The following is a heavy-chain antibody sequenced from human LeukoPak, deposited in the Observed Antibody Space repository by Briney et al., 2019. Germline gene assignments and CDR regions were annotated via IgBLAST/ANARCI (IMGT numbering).Heavy chain of an antibody. V-gene: IGHV4-39*01. CDR1: GGSISSSTYY. CDR3: ARAWELHDAFDI. CDR2: MYYSGTT. J-gene: IGHJ3*02. D-gene: IGHD1-26*01. Sequence: SETLSLTCTVSGGSISSSTYYWGWIRQPPGKGLEWIGSMYYSGTTYYNPSLKSRVTISVDTAKNQFSLKLSSVTAADTAVYYCARAWELHDAFDIWGQGTMVTVSS.